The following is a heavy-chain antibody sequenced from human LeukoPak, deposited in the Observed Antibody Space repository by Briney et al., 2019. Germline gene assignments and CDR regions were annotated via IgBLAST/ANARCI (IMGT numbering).Heavy chain of an antibody. Sequence: NPSETLSLTCTVSGGSINNYYWGWIRQPAGKGLEWIGRMYSSGSVSYNPSLKSRVTMSVDTSKNQISLKVISVTAADTAVYYCASDGGSSGWPYYFDYWGQGTLVTVSS. CDR1: GGSINNYY. D-gene: IGHD6-19*01. CDR2: MYSSGSV. CDR3: ASDGGSSGWPYYFDY. V-gene: IGHV4-4*07. J-gene: IGHJ4*02.